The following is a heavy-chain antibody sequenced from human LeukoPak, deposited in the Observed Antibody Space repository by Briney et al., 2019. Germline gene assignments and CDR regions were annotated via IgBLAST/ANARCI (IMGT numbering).Heavy chain of an antibody. Sequence: GGSLRLSCAASGFTFSSYAMSWVRQAPGKGLEWVSAISGSGGSTYYADSVKGRFTTSRDNSKNTLYLQMDSLRAEDTAVYYCAKDYYGSGSYSEPFDYWGQGTLVTVSS. CDR2: ISGSGGST. CDR3: AKDYYGSGSYSEPFDY. D-gene: IGHD3-10*01. CDR1: GFTFSSYA. V-gene: IGHV3-23*01. J-gene: IGHJ4*02.